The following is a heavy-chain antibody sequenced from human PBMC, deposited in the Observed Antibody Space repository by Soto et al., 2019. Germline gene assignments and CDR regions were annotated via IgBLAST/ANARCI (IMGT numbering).Heavy chain of an antibody. Sequence: PGGSLRLSCVGSGFTFSTYSINWIRQAPGKGLEWVSSISSRSDIYYADSVKGRFTISRDNAKNSVSLQMNSLRAEDTAVYYCAREYTAWPLAYGLDVWGQGTTVTVSS. V-gene: IGHV3-21*01. CDR3: AREYTAWPLAYGLDV. CDR1: GFTFSTYS. D-gene: IGHD2-2*02. J-gene: IGHJ6*02. CDR2: ISSRSDI.